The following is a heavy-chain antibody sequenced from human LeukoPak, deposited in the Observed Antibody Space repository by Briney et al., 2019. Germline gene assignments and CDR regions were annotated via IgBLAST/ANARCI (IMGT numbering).Heavy chain of an antibody. CDR1: GYTFTNYD. CDR2: MNPNSGNT. CDR3: AKARGDSGTYYWFDP. J-gene: IGHJ5*02. Sequence: ASVKVSCKASGYTFTNYDINWVRQAAGQGLKWMGWMNPNSGNTAYAQKFQGRVTMTRDTSISTAYMELSSLRSEDTAVYYCAKARGDSGTYYWFDPWGQGTLVTVSS. V-gene: IGHV1-8*01. D-gene: IGHD1-26*01.